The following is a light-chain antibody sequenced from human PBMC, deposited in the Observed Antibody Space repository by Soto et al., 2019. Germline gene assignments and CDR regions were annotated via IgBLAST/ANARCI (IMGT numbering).Light chain of an antibody. CDR1: QSVDNN. J-gene: IGKJ5*01. CDR2: GSF. CDR3: QQYNDRPPIT. V-gene: IGKV3-15*01. Sequence: EIVMTQSPVTLSASPVGGATLSCRASQSVDNNVAWYQQKPGQAPRLLIVGSFARATGIPARFSGSGSGSEFTLTISGLQSEDFAVYYCQQYNDRPPITFGQGTRLEI.